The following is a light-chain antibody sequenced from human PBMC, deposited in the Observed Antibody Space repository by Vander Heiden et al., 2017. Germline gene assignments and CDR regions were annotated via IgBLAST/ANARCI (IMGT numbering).Light chain of an antibody. Sequence: EIVMTHSPSTLSVSPGKRATLPCRASHVVTSNLACYQQKPGQAPRLLNYGASTRATRIPTRFRGSGSGTEFTLTISSLQTEDFAVYYCQEDRNWQWTCGQGTKVEIK. CDR1: HVVTSN. CDR2: GAS. J-gene: IGKJ1*01. V-gene: IGKV3-15*01. CDR3: QEDRNWQWT.